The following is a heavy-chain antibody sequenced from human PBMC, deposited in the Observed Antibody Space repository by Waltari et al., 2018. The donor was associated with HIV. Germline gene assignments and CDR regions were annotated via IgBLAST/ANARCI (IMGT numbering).Heavy chain of an antibody. CDR3: ALRGLKVDSSVYGPDY. D-gene: IGHD3-22*01. V-gene: IGHV1-2*02. CDR1: GYTFTNYY. CDR2: SQQNSGDT. Sequence: QVQLVQSGAEVKRPGASVKVSCQASGYTFTNYYMHWVLQAPGQGLAWMGWSQQNSGDTKYAQKSQGKVNMNRDTSISTAYLELSRLRSDDAALYYCALRGLKVDSSVYGPDYWGQGTLVTVSS. J-gene: IGHJ4*02.